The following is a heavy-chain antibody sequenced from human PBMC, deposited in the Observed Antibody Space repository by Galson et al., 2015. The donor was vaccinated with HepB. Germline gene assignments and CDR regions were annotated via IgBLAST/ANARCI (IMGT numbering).Heavy chain of an antibody. CDR2: ISYDGSNK. CDR3: ASQLNEFHTYYFDY. D-gene: IGHD5-24*01. V-gene: IGHV3-30-3*01. CDR1: GFTFSSYA. J-gene: IGHJ4*02. Sequence: SLRLSCAASGFTFSSYAMHWVRQAPGKGLEWVAVISYDGSNKYYADSVKGRFTISRDNSKNTLYLQMNSLRAEDTAVYYCASQLNEFHTYYFDYWGQGTLVTVSS.